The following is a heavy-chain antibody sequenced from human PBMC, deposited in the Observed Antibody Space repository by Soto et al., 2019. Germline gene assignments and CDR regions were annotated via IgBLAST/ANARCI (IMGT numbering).Heavy chain of an antibody. Sequence: SETLSLTCAFYGLSFSGYYWTWIRQPPGKGLEWIGYIYYSGSTYYNPSLKSRVTISVDTSKNQFSLALTSVTAADTAMYYCARGPTTEKVDSWGQGILVTVSS. CDR2: IYYSGST. CDR1: GLSFSGYY. V-gene: IGHV4-30-4*08. J-gene: IGHJ4*02. CDR3: ARGPTTEKVDS.